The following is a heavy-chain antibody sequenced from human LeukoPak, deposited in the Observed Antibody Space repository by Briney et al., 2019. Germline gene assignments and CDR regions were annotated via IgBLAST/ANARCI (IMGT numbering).Heavy chain of an antibody. D-gene: IGHD2-2*01. Sequence: SETLSLTCTVSGGSISSSSYYWGWIRQPPGKGLEWIGSIYYSGSTYYNPSLKSRVTISVDTSKNQFSLKLSSVTAADTAVYYCATKGPESVVVPGWFDPWGQGTLVTVSS. CDR1: GGSISSSSYY. CDR2: IYYSGST. V-gene: IGHV4-39*07. J-gene: IGHJ5*02. CDR3: ATKGPESVVVPGWFDP.